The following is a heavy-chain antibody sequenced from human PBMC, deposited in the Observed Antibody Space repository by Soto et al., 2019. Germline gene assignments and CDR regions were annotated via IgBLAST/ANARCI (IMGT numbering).Heavy chain of an antibody. CDR2: IVVGSGNT. Sequence: SVKVSCKASGFTFTSSAVQWVRQARGQRLEWIGWIVVGSGNTNYARKFQGRVTITADESTSTAYMELSSLRSDDTAVYYCARDVLVGYSSGWHSYRNSVGGMDVWGQGTTVTVSS. V-gene: IGHV1-58*01. CDR3: ARDVLVGYSSGWHSYRNSVGGMDV. CDR1: GFTFTSSA. D-gene: IGHD6-19*01. J-gene: IGHJ6*02.